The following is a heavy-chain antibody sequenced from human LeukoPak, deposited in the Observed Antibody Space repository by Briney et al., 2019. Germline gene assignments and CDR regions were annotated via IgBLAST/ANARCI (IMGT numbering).Heavy chain of an antibody. Sequence: PGGSLRLSCAASGFTFSSDAMSWVRQAPGKGLEWVSAISGSGGSTYYADSVKGRFTISRDNSKNTLYLQMNSLRAEDTAVYYCAKDGGGDQWLVKGNWGQGTLVTVSS. CDR1: GFTFSSDA. V-gene: IGHV3-23*01. CDR3: AKDGGGDQWLVKGN. CDR2: ISGSGGST. J-gene: IGHJ4*02. D-gene: IGHD6-19*01.